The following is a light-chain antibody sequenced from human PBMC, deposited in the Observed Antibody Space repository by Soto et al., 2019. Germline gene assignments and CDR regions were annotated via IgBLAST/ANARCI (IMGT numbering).Light chain of an antibody. J-gene: IGKJ4*01. Sequence: EIVVTQSPATLSVSPGERATLSCRASQSVSSNLAWYQQKPGQAPRLLIYGASTRATGIPARFSGSGSGTEFTLTLSSLQSEDFAVYYCQQYNNGPLTFGGGTKV. V-gene: IGKV3-15*01. CDR2: GAS. CDR1: QSVSSN. CDR3: QQYNNGPLT.